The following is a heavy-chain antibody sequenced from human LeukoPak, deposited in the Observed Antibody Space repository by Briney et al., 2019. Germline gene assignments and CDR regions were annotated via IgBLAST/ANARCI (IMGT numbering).Heavy chain of an antibody. V-gene: IGHV3-23*01. Sequence: GGSLRLSCAASGFTFSSYGMSWVRQAPGKGLEWVSTISGSGGNTYYADSVKGRFTISRDNSKNTLYLQMGSLRAEDMAVYYCARGDDYFDYWGQGTLVTVSS. J-gene: IGHJ4*02. D-gene: IGHD3-16*01. CDR3: ARGDDYFDY. CDR2: ISGSGGNT. CDR1: GFTFSSYG.